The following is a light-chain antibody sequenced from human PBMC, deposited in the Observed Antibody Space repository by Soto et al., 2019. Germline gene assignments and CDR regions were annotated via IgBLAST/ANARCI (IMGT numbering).Light chain of an antibody. CDR1: QSVSNF. Sequence: EIVLTQSPATLSLSPGERATLSCRASQSVSNFLAWYLQRPGQAPRLLIFDASKRAGGVPARFRGSGSGTDFTLTISILEPEDFAVYYCQQRSSWPITFGQGTRLEIK. CDR2: DAS. J-gene: IGKJ5*01. CDR3: QQRSSWPIT. V-gene: IGKV3-11*01.